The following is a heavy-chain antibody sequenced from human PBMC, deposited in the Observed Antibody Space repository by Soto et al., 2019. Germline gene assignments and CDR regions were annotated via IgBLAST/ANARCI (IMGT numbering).Heavy chain of an antibody. CDR1: GFTFSSYS. J-gene: IGHJ5*02. CDR2: ISSSSSYI. Sequence: EVQLVESGGGLVKPGGSLRLSCAASGFTFSSYSMNWVRQAPGKGLEWVSSISSSSSYIYYADSVKGRFTISRDNAKNSLYLQMNSLRAEDTAVYYCARAQTAGYYYDSSGPWGQGTLVTVSS. D-gene: IGHD3-22*01. CDR3: ARAQTAGYYYDSSGP. V-gene: IGHV3-21*01.